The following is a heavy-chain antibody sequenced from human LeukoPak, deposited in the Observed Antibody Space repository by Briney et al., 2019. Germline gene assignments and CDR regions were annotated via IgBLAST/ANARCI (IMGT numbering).Heavy chain of an antibody. Sequence: LPGGSLRLSCAASGFTFSTYWMSWVRQAPGKGLEWVANIKEDGSEKYYGDSVKGRFTISRDSAKNSLYLQMNSLRAEDTAAYYCARDSSGYQWGQGTLVTVSS. CDR1: GFTFSTYW. J-gene: IGHJ4*02. CDR2: IKEDGSEK. V-gene: IGHV3-7*01. D-gene: IGHD3-22*01. CDR3: ARDSSGYQ.